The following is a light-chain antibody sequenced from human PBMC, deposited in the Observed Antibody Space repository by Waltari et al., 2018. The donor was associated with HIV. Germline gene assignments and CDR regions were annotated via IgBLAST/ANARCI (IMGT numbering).Light chain of an antibody. Sequence: SYEVTQPPSVAVSPGQTASITCSGYELGDKYTCWYQQKPGQSPLLVIYHDNKRPTGIPERFSASSSGHTATLTISGTLPMEEADYYCQAWGSSTSGVFGRGTRLTVL. CDR2: HDN. V-gene: IGLV3-1*01. J-gene: IGLJ2*01. CDR3: QAWGSSTSGV. CDR1: ELGDKY.